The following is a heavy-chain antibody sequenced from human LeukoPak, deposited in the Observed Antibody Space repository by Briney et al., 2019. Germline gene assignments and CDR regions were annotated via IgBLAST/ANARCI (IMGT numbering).Heavy chain of an antibody. V-gene: IGHV3-23*01. CDR2: ISGSGGST. Sequence: GGSLRLSCAASGFTFSSYAMSWVRQAPGKGLEWVSAISGSGGSTNYADSVKGRFTISRDNSKNTLYLQMNSLRAEDTAVYYCPRGSEWDLLGSCDYWGQGTLVTVSS. CDR1: GFTFSSYA. CDR3: PRGSEWDLLGSCDY. D-gene: IGHD1-26*01. J-gene: IGHJ4*02.